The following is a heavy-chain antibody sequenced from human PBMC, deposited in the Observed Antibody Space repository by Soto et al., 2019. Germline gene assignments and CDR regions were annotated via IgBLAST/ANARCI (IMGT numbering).Heavy chain of an antibody. CDR3: ARDGYSGRSDGFDI. J-gene: IGHJ3*02. D-gene: IGHD1-26*01. CDR2: ISYDGNRE. V-gene: IGHV3-30*09. CDR1: GFTFGAYT. Sequence: ESGGGVVQPGGSLRLSCAASGFTFGAYTMHWVRQAPGKGLEWVTDISYDGNRERYTDPVKGRFAVSRDNPKSTVYLQMTSLRPEDTAVYYCARDGYSGRSDGFDIWGQGTMVTVSS.